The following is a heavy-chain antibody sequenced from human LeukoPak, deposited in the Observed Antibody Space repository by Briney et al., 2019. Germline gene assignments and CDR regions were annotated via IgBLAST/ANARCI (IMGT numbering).Heavy chain of an antibody. V-gene: IGHV1-69*01. CDR1: GGTFSNYA. CDR2: IIPIFGTA. Sequence: SVTVSCKASGGTFSNYAISWVRQAPGQGLEWMGGIIPIFGTANYAQKFQGRVTITADESTSTAYMELSSLRSEDTAVYYCASLGYSGYDWAGMDVWGQGTTVTVSS. CDR3: ASLGYSGYDWAGMDV. J-gene: IGHJ6*02. D-gene: IGHD5-12*01.